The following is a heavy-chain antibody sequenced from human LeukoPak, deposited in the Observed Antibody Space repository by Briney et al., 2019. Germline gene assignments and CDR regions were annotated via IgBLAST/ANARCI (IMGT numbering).Heavy chain of an antibody. CDR3: ARVGVVVVTHYYYYMDV. CDR1: GGSISSYY. V-gene: IGHV4-59*01. J-gene: IGHJ6*03. CDR2: IYYSGST. Sequence: PSETLSLTCTVSGGSISSYYWSWIRQPPGKGLEWIGYIYYSGSTYYNPSLKSRVTISVDTSKNQFSLKLSSVTAADTAVYYCARVGVVVVTHYYYYMDVWGKGTTVTVSS. D-gene: IGHD2-21*02.